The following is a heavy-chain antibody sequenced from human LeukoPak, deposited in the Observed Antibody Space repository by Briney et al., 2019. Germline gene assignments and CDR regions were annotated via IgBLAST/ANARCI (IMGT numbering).Heavy chain of an antibody. Sequence: GGSLRLSCAASGFTFSSYGMHWVRQAPGKGLEWVAVISYDGSNKYYADSVKGRFTISRDNSKNTLYLQMNSLRAEDTAVYYCAKAPPGSGSHFDYWGQGILVTVSS. J-gene: IGHJ4*02. D-gene: IGHD3-10*01. V-gene: IGHV3-30*18. CDR3: AKAPPGSGSHFDY. CDR1: GFTFSSYG. CDR2: ISYDGSNK.